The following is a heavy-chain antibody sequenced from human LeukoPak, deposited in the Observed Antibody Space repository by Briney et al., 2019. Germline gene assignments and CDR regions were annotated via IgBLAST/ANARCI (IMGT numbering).Heavy chain of an antibody. V-gene: IGHV3-74*01. CDR1: GFTFRSYW. J-gene: IGHJ4*02. CDR2: INSDGSST. CDR3: ASPYSGSYYGFDY. D-gene: IGHD1-26*01. Sequence: GGSLRLSCAASGFTFRSYWMHWVRQAPGKGLVWVSRINSDGSSTNYADSVKGRFTISRDNAKNTLYLQMNSLRVEDTAMYYCASPYSGSYYGFDYWGQGTLVTVSS.